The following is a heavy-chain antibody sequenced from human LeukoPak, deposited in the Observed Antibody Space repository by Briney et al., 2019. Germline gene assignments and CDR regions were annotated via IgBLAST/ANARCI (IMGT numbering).Heavy chain of an antibody. D-gene: IGHD6-13*01. CDR1: GFTFSSFS. CDR3: AREGIAALGEH. Sequence: GGSLRLSCAASGFTFSSFSMNWVRQSPGKGLEWISFITSSGGTIYYSDSVKGRFTISRNDAKNSLYLQMNNLRVEDTAVYYCAREGIAALGEHWGRGTLVTVSS. J-gene: IGHJ1*01. CDR2: ITSSGGTI. V-gene: IGHV3-48*04.